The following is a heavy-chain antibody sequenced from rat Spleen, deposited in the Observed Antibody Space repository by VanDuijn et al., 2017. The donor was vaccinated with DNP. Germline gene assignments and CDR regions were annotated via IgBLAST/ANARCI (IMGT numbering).Heavy chain of an antibody. CDR2: IFSSVGST. CDR1: GFTFSHYY. Sequence: EVKLVESGGGLVQPGRSMKLSCAASGFTFSHYYMAWVRQAPTKGLEWVASIFSSVGSTYYPDSVKGRFTISRDNAKNTLYLQMNSLRSEDTATYYCATLTTEGIVRIPWFAYWGQGTLVTVSS. CDR3: ATLTTEGIVRIPWFAY. J-gene: IGHJ3*01. D-gene: IGHD1-11*01. V-gene: IGHV5-25*01.